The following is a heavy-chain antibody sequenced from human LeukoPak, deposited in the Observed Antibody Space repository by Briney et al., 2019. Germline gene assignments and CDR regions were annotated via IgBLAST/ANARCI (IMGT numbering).Heavy chain of an antibody. CDR1: GGSFSGYY. J-gene: IGHJ4*02. Sequence: SETLSLTCAVYGGSFSGYYWSWIRQPPGKGLEWIGEINHSGSTNYNPSLKSRVTISVDTSKDQFSLKLSSVTAADTAVYYCARVAAAGFFDYWGQGTLVTVSS. CDR3: ARVAAAGFFDY. V-gene: IGHV4-34*01. D-gene: IGHD6-13*01. CDR2: INHSGST.